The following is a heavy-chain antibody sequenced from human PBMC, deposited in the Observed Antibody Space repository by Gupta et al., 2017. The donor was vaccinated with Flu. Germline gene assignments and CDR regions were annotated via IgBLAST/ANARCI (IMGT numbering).Heavy chain of an antibody. V-gene: IGHV4-38-2*01. CDR2: IYHSGST. D-gene: IGHD3-10*01. CDR3: ARVVSGSGSYYYGMDV. J-gene: IGHJ6*02. Sequence: QVQLQESGPGLVKPSETLSLPCAVSGYSISSGSYWGWIRQPPGKGLEWIGSIYHSGSTYYNPSLKSRVTISVDTSKNQFSLKLSSVTAADTAVYYCARVVSGSGSYYYGMDVWGQGTTVTVSS. CDR1: GYSISSGSY.